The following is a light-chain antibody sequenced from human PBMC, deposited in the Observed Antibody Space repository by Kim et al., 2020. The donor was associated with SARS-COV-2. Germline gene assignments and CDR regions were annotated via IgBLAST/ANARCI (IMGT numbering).Light chain of an antibody. CDR3: QAWDSSFVI. Sequence: SYELTQPPSVSVSPGQTASITCSGEELGHQYASWYQQKPGQSPVLVIYQNTNRPSGIPARFSGSNSGNTAPLTISGTQAMDEADYYCQAWDSSFVIFGGG. CDR1: ELGHQY. CDR2: QNT. V-gene: IGLV3-1*01. J-gene: IGLJ2*01.